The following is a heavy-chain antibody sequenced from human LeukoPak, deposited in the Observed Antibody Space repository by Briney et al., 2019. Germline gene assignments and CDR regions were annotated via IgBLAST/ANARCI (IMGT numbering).Heavy chain of an antibody. CDR2: ISSSSSYI. D-gene: IGHD2-2*02. V-gene: IGHV3-21*01. CDR1: VFTLSSYS. Sequence: GGSLRLSRAASVFTLSSYSMNWVRQAPGKGLEWVSSISSSSSYIYYADSVKGRFTISRDNAKNSLYLQMNSLRSEDTAVYYCARDPGYCSSTSCYTDDWGQGTLVTVSS. J-gene: IGHJ4*02. CDR3: ARDPGYCSSTSCYTDD.